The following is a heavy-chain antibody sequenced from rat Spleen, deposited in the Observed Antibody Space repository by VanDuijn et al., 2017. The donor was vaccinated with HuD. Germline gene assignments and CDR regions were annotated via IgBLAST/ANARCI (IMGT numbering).Heavy chain of an antibody. D-gene: IGHD1-1*01. CDR3: TGSIYYYTGDPFDY. Sequence: QVQLKESGPGLVQPSQTLSLTCSVSGFSLTIYDVHWVRQPPGKGLEWMGRIWSDGSTDYNSTLKSRLSITRDTSKSQVFLKMNSLQTEDTAIYFCTGSIYYYTGDPFDYWGPGVMVTVSS. V-gene: IGHV2-1*01. CDR2: IWSDGST. J-gene: IGHJ2*01. CDR1: GFSLTIYD.